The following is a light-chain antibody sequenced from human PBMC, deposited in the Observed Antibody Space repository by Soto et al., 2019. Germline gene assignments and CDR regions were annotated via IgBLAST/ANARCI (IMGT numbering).Light chain of an antibody. Sequence: DIQMTQSPSSLSGSVGDRFTITCRASQSISSSLAWYQQKPGKAPNLLIYDASSLESGVPSRFSGSGSGTEFTLSISSLQPDDFATYYCQQSYSTPLTFGGGTKVDIK. CDR3: QQSYSTPLT. CDR1: QSISSS. CDR2: DAS. J-gene: IGKJ4*01. V-gene: IGKV1-5*01.